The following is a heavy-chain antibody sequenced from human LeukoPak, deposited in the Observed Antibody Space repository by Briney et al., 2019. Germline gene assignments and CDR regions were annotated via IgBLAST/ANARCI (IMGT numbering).Heavy chain of an antibody. CDR1: GFTFSTSA. V-gene: IGHV3-23*01. Sequence: GGSLRLSCVVSGFTFSTSAMTWVRQAPGKGLEWVSGISISGGTTYYADFVEGRFTISRDNSKNTLYLQMNSLRAEDTAVYYCAKEEIPNDYWGRGTLVTVSS. J-gene: IGHJ4*02. CDR3: AKEEIPNDY. D-gene: IGHD2-2*02. CDR2: ISISGGTT.